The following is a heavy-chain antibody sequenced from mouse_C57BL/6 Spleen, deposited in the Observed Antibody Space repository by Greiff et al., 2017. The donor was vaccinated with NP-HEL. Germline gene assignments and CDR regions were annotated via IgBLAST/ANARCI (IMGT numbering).Heavy chain of an antibody. D-gene: IGHD1-1*01. CDR1: GYTFTNYW. CDR2: IYPGGGYT. Sequence: QVQLKQSGAELVRPGTSVKMSCKASGYTFTNYWIGWAKQRPGHGLEWIGDIYPGGGYTNYNEKFKGKATLTADKSSSTAYMQFSSLTSEDSAIYYCARGHYYGSSLYYFDYWGQGTTLTVSS. CDR3: ARGHYYGSSLYYFDY. V-gene: IGHV1-63*01. J-gene: IGHJ2*01.